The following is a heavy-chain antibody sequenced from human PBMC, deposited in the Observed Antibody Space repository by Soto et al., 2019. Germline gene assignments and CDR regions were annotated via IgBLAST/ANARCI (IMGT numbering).Heavy chain of an antibody. D-gene: IGHD6-19*01. Sequence: GASVKVSCKGSGGTFSSYAISWVRQVPGPGLEWMGGIIPIFGTANYAQKFQGRVTITADESTSTAYMELSSLRSEDTAVYYCARPIAVAGTMIGQFDYWGQGTLVTVSS. V-gene: IGHV1-69*13. CDR1: GGTFSSYA. J-gene: IGHJ4*02. CDR3: ARPIAVAGTMIGQFDY. CDR2: IIPIFGTA.